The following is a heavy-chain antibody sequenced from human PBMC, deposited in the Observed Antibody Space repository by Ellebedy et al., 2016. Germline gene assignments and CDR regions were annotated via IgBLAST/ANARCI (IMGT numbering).Heavy chain of an antibody. D-gene: IGHD4-17*01. V-gene: IGHV4-4*07. CDR1: GGSISDYF. Sequence: SETLSLTCTVSGGSISDYFWSWIRQPAGKGLEWIGRLVSSGSTNYNPSPKSRVTISVDTSTNQFSLKLSSVTAADTAVYYCARGYIEDYGDHRLAKLKLDAFAIWGQGTMVTVSS. CDR3: ARGYIEDYGDHRLAKLKLDAFAI. J-gene: IGHJ3*02. CDR2: LVSSGST.